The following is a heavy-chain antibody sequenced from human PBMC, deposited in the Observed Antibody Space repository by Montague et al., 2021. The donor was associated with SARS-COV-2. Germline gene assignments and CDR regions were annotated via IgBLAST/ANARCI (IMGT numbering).Heavy chain of an antibody. J-gene: IGHJ4*01. D-gene: IGHD2-15*01. CDR2: IYPSGST. Sequence: SETLSLTCTVSGDSISSFYWNWIRQPAGKGLEWIGRIYPSGSTNXNPSLKSRVTMSVDTPKNQFSLKLNSMTAADTAVYYCWRVVVGATPVVEDWGRGTLVTVSS. V-gene: IGHV4-4*07. CDR1: GDSISSFY. CDR3: WRVVVGATPVVED.